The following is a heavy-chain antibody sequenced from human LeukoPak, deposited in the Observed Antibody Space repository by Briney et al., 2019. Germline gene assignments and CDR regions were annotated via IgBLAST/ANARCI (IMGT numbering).Heavy chain of an antibody. CDR1: GYSFTNSL. CDR3: ALRGCQYNYCDY. V-gene: IGHV5-51*01. Sequence: GESLKISCKGSGYSFTNSLIGWVRQMPGKGLEWMGFIYPGDSDTRYSPSFQGQVTISADKSISTAYLQWSSLKASDTAMYYCALRGCQYNYCDYWGQGPWSPSPQ. CDR2: IYPGDSDT. J-gene: IGHJ4*02. D-gene: IGHD5-18*01.